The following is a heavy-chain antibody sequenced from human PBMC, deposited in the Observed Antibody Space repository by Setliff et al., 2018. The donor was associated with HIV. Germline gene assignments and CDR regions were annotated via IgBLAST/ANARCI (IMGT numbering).Heavy chain of an antibody. J-gene: IGHJ6*03. CDR2: IHTSGDT. CDR1: GDSIDSGPSY. D-gene: IGHD6-13*01. V-gene: IGHV4-61*09. CDR3: ARATTGYSSIWYRNGLTYYYYMDV. Sequence: SETLSLTCTVSGDSIDSGPSYWTWIRQVAGRGLEWIGQIHTSGDTHYNPSLKSRVSMSVDTSKNQFSLKLSSVTAADTAIFYCARATTGYSSIWYRNGLTYYYYMDVWGRGTKVTVSS.